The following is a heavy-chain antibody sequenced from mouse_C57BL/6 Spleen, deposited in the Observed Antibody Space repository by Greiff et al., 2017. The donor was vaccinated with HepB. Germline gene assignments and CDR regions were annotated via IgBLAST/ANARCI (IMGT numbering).Heavy chain of an antibody. D-gene: IGHD6-1*01. V-gene: IGHV3-1*01. CDR2: ISYSGST. J-gene: IGHJ1*03. Sequence: EVQGVESGPGMVKPSQSLSLPCTVTGYSITSGYDWHWIRHFPGNKLEWMGYISYSGSTNYNPSLKSRISITHDTSKNHFFLKLNSVTTEDTATYYCARRLSRYWYFDVWGTGTTVTVSS. CDR1: GYSITSGYD. CDR3: ARRLSRYWYFDV.